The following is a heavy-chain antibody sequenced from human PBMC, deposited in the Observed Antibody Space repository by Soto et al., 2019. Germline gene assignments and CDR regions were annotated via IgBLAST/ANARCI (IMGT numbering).Heavy chain of an antibody. CDR2: IIPILGIA. CDR3: ASRDGDYGY. D-gene: IGHD4-17*01. V-gene: IGHV1-69*02. Sequence: QVQLVQSGAEVKKPGSSVKVSCKASGGTFSSYTISRERQAPGQGLEWMGRIIPILGIANYAQKFQGRVTITADKATSTAYMELSSRRSEDTAVYYCASRDGDYGYWGQGTLVTVSS. J-gene: IGHJ4*02. CDR1: GGTFSSYT.